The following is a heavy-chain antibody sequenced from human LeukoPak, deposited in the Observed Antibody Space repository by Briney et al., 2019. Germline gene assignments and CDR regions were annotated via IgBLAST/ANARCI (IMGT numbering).Heavy chain of an antibody. CDR3: ARDRRPSSWLGVGP. V-gene: IGHV3-30*02. CDR2: IRYDGSNE. Sequence: GGSLRLSCEASGFTFRNYGMHWVRQAPGKGLEWVAFIRYDGSNEYYADYVKGRFTISRDNAKNSLHLQMNSLRAGDTAVYYCARDRRPSSWLGVGPWGQGTLVTVSS. J-gene: IGHJ5*02. CDR1: GFTFRNYG. D-gene: IGHD6-13*01.